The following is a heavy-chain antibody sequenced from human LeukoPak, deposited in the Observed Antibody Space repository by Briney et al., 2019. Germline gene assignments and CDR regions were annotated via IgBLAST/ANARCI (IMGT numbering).Heavy chain of an antibody. CDR3: ARFTYYDILTAPPAVAFDI. CDR2: SCYSGST. Sequence: SETLSLTCTVSGGSSSSSSYYGGWIRQPPGKGLEWIGRSCYSGSTYYTPSLKSRVTISVDTSKNQFSLKLSSVTAADTAVYYCARFTYYDILTAPPAVAFDIWGQGTMVTVSS. J-gene: IGHJ3*02. CDR1: GGSSSSSSYY. D-gene: IGHD3-9*01. V-gene: IGHV4-39*01.